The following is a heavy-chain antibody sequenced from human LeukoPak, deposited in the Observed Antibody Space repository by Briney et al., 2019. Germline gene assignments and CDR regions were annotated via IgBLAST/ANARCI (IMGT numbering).Heavy chain of an antibody. Sequence: SETLSLTCAVYGGSFSGYYWSWIRQPPGKGLEWIGYIYYSGSTNYNPSLKSRVTISVDTSKNQFSLKLSSVTAADTAVYYCASGDPQSDYWGQGTLVTVSS. CDR1: GGSFSGYY. CDR3: ASGDPQSDY. D-gene: IGHD7-27*01. V-gene: IGHV4-59*01. J-gene: IGHJ4*02. CDR2: IYYSGST.